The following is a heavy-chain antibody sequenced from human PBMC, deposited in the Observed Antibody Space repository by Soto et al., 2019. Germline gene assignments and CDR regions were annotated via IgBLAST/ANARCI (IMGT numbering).Heavy chain of an antibody. J-gene: IGHJ6*02. D-gene: IGHD3-3*01. V-gene: IGHV4-34*01. Sequence: SETLSLTCAVYGGSFSGYYWSWIRQPPGKGLEWIGEINHSGSTNYNPSLKSRVTISVDTSKNQFSLKLSSVTAADTAVYYCARGERDFGVVNYYYGMDVWGQGTTVTVSS. CDR2: INHSGST. CDR1: GGSFSGYY. CDR3: ARGERDFGVVNYYYGMDV.